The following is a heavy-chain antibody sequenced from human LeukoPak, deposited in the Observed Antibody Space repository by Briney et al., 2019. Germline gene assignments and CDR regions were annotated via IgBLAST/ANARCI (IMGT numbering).Heavy chain of an antibody. J-gene: IGHJ4*02. CDR2: ISYDGRNK. CDR3: ARDFALYCSSTSCYASFLDY. V-gene: IGHV3-30*03. D-gene: IGHD2-2*01. CDR1: GFTFSSYV. Sequence: GGSLRLSCAASGFTFSSYVMHWVRQAPGKGPEWVAVISYDGRNKNYGESVKGRFTISRDNPKNTLYLQMNSLRAEDTAVYYCARDFALYCSSTSCYASFLDYWGQGTLVTVSS.